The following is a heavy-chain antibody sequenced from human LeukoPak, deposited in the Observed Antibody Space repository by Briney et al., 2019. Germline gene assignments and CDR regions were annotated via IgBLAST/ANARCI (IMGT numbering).Heavy chain of an antibody. Sequence: GGSLRLSCAASGFTFSNCGMHWVRQAPGKGLKWVAVIWYDGSYKYYADSVKGRFTISRDNSKNTLYLQMNSLRAEDTAVYYCAKDFYVGPVLARYFDYWGQGTLVTVSS. V-gene: IGHV3-33*06. CDR2: IWYDGSYK. D-gene: IGHD2-8*02. J-gene: IGHJ4*02. CDR1: GFTFSNCG. CDR3: AKDFYVGPVLARYFDY.